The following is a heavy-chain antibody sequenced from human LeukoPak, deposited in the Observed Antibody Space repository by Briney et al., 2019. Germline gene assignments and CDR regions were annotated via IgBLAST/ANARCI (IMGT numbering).Heavy chain of an antibody. V-gene: IGHV4-59*08. CDR1: GGSISNYY. Sequence: SETLSLTCTVSGGSISNYYWSWIRQSPGKGLEWIGYIYYTGNTNYNPSLESRVIISVDTSKNQFSLKLSSVTAADTAVYYCARGGIAAAGPNWFDPWGQGTLVTVSS. D-gene: IGHD6-13*01. CDR2: IYYTGNT. CDR3: ARGGIAAAGPNWFDP. J-gene: IGHJ5*02.